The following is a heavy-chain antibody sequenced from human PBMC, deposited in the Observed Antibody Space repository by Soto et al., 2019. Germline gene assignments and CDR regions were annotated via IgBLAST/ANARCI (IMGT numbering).Heavy chain of an antibody. CDR2: ISGSGGST. V-gene: IGHV3-23*01. Sequence: EVQLLESGGGLVQPGGSLRLSCAASGFTFSSYAMSWVRQAPGKVLEWVSAISGSGGSTYYADSVKGRFTISRDNSKNTLYLQMNSLRAEDTAVYYCANLGITGTNGLGYLGQGTLVTVSS. CDR3: ANLGITGTNGLGY. CDR1: GFTFSSYA. D-gene: IGHD1-7*01. J-gene: IGHJ4*02.